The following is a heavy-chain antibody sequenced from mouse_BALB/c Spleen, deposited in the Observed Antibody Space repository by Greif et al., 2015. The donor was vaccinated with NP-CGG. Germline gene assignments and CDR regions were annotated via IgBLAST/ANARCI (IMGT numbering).Heavy chain of an antibody. D-gene: IGHD2-1*01. Sequence: VQVVESGAELAKPGASVKMSCKASGYTFTSYWMHWVKQRPGQGLEWIGYINPSTGYTEYNQKFKDKATLTADKSSSTAYMQLSSLTSEDSAVYYCARSDGNYGAMDYWGQGTSVTVSS. CDR1: GYTFTSYW. CDR2: INPSTGYT. V-gene: IGHV1-7*01. J-gene: IGHJ4*01. CDR3: ARSDGNYGAMDY.